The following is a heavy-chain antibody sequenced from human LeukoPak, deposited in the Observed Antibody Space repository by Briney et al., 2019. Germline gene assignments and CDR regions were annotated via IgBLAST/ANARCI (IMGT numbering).Heavy chain of an antibody. J-gene: IGHJ4*02. V-gene: IGHV1-2*02. Sequence: ASVKVSCKASGYTFTGYYMHWVRQAPGQGLEWMGWINPNSGGTNYAQKFQGRVTMTRDTSISTAYMELSRLRSDDTAVYYCAREYYYDSSGYYQDFDYWGQGTLVTVCS. CDR3: AREYYYDSSGYYQDFDY. D-gene: IGHD3-22*01. CDR2: INPNSGGT. CDR1: GYTFTGYY.